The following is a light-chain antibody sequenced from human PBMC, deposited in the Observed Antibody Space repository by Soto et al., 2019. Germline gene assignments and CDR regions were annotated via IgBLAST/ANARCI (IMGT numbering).Light chain of an antibody. Sequence: EFVLTQSPGTLSLSTGERATLSCRASQSRGSNFLAWYQHKPGQAPRLLIYASSNRATGIPDRFSGSASGTDFTLTISRQEPEDFAVYYCQQYGSSPRTFGQGTKVDIK. CDR1: QSRGSNF. CDR2: ASS. J-gene: IGKJ1*01. CDR3: QQYGSSPRT. V-gene: IGKV3-20*01.